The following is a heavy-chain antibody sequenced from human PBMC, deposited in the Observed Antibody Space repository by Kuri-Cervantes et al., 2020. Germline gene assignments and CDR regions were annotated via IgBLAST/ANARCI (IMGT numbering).Heavy chain of an antibody. CDR1: GFTFSTYS. J-gene: IGHJ4*02. CDR3: ASGYDFWSGYSHPFDD. CDR2: ISGSGGST. D-gene: IGHD3-3*01. Sequence: GESLKISCAASGFTFSTYSMNWVRQAPGKGLEWVSAISGSGGSTYYADSVKGRFTISRDNSKNTLYLQMNSLRAEDTAVYYCASGYDFWSGYSHPFDDWGQGTLVTVSS. V-gene: IGHV3-23*01.